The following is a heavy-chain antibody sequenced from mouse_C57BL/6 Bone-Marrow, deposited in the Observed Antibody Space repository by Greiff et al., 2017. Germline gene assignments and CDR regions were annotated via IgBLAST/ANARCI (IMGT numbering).Heavy chain of an antibody. CDR2: IYPGDGDT. CDR3: ATYYYGTQDAMDY. Sequence: ESGAELVKPGASVKISCKASGYAFSSYWMNWVKQRPGKGLEWIGQIYPGDGDTNYNGKFKGKATLTADKSSSTAYMQLSSLTSEDSAVYFCATYYYGTQDAMDYWGQGTSVTVSS. CDR1: GYAFSSYW. J-gene: IGHJ4*01. V-gene: IGHV1-80*01. D-gene: IGHD1-1*01.